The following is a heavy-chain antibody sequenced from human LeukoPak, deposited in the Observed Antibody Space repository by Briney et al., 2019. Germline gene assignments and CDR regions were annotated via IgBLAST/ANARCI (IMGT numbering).Heavy chain of an antibody. D-gene: IGHD3-22*01. CDR1: GYTFTTHY. CDR2: ISAYNGNT. V-gene: IGHV1-18*01. J-gene: IGHJ5*02. Sequence: ASVKVSCKASGYTFTTHYMHWVRQAPGQGLEWMRWISAYNGNTNYVQKLQGRVTMTTDTSTSTAYMELRSLRSDDTAVYYCARGPGDSSGYDSSGWFDPWGQGTLVTVSS. CDR3: ARGPGDSSGYDSSGWFDP.